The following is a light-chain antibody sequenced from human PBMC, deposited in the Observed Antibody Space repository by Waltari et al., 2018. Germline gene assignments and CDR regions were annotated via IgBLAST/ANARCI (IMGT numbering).Light chain of an antibody. CDR2: HTS. Sequence: EIVLTQSPATLSLSPGERATLSCRASQSVNWYLAWYQQRPGQAPRLLIFHTSNRATGIPARFSGSGSGTDFTLTISSLEPDGSAVYYCQQRRNWPLTFGGGTKVEIK. V-gene: IGKV3-11*01. CDR1: QSVNWY. J-gene: IGKJ4*01. CDR3: QQRRNWPLT.